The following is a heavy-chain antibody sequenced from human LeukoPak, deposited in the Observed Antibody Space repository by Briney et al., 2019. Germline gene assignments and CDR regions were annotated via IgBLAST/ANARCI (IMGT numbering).Heavy chain of an antibody. J-gene: IGHJ3*02. D-gene: IGHD1-26*01. CDR3: ATTADPHRGGSVKWGRDDAFDI. Sequence: ASVKVSCKASGYTFTGYYMHWVRQAPGKGLEGMGGFDPEDGETIYAQKFQGRVTMTEDTSTDTAYMELSSLRSEDTAVYYCATTADPHRGGSVKWGRDDAFDIWGQGTMVTVSS. V-gene: IGHV1-24*01. CDR1: GYTFTGYY. CDR2: FDPEDGET.